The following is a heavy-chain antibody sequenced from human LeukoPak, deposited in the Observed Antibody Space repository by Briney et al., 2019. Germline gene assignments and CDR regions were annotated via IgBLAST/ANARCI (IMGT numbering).Heavy chain of an antibody. CDR1: GFTFSSYA. D-gene: IGHD3-22*01. CDR2: ISYDGSNK. J-gene: IGHJ3*02. V-gene: IGHV3-30-3*01. CDR3: ARVLTYYYDSSGYSVDAFDI. Sequence: SLRLSCAASGFTFSSYAMHWVRQAPGKGLEWVAVISYDGSNKYYADSVKGRFTISRDNSKNTLYLQMNSLRAEDTAVYYCARVLTYYYDSSGYSVDAFDIWGQGTMVTVSS.